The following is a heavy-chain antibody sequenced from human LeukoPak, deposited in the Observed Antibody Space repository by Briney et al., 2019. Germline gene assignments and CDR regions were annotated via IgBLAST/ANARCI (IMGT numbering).Heavy chain of an antibody. V-gene: IGHV4-38-2*02. CDR3: ARDDDSSGYHWDY. CDR2: IYHSGST. CDR1: GYSISSGYY. D-gene: IGHD3-22*01. J-gene: IGHJ4*02. Sequence: PSETLSLTCTVSGYSISSGYYWGWIRQPPGKGLEWIGSIYHSGSTYYNPSLKSRVTISVDTSKNQFSLKLSSVTAADTAVYYCARDDDSSGYHWDYWGQGTLVTVSS.